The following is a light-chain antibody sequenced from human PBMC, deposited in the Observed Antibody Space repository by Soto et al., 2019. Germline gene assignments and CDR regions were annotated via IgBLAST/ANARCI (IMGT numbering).Light chain of an antibody. CDR3: MQRKEFPWT. V-gene: IGKV2-40*01. CDR2: GIS. J-gene: IGKJ1*01. Sequence: DIVMTQTPLSLPVTPGEPASISCRSSQTLLDSDDGNTYLDWYLQKPGQSPQLLIYGISSRASGVPDMFSGSGSGTEFTLKISRVEAGDVGVFYCMQRKEFPWTFGQGTKVKSK. CDR1: QTLLDSDDGNTY.